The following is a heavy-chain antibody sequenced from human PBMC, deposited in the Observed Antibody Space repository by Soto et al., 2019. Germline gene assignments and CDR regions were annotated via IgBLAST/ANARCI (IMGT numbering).Heavy chain of an antibody. Sequence: SETLSLTCTVSGGSISSGGYYWSWIRQHPGKGLEWIWYIYYSGSTYYNPSLKSRVTISVDTSKNQFSLKLSSVTAADTAAYYCARDILEYSGYDALRYFDYWGQGTLVTSPQ. D-gene: IGHD5-12*01. CDR2: IYYSGST. CDR1: GGSISSGGYY. V-gene: IGHV4-31*03. CDR3: ARDILEYSGYDALRYFDY. J-gene: IGHJ4*02.